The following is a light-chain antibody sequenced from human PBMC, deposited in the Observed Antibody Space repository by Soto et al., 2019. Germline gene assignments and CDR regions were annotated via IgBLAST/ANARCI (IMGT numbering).Light chain of an antibody. V-gene: IGKV1-33*01. CDR2: DAS. CDR1: QDISNN. CDR3: QQYDDLPRT. Sequence: DIQMTQSPSSLSASVGDRVTITCQASQDISNNLHWYQVKPGKAPKPLIYDASNLETGVPSRFSGSGSGTDFTFTINSLEPEDVATYYCQQYDDLPRTFGQGTKLQVK. J-gene: IGKJ2*01.